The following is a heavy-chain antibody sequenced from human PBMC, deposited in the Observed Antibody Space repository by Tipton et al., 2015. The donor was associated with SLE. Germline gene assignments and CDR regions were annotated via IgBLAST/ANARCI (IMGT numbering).Heavy chain of an antibody. V-gene: IGHV3-33*01. J-gene: IGHJ1*01. D-gene: IGHD3-3*01. CDR3: ARDLLGYYDFWSGYTPYFQH. CDR1: GFTFSTYG. Sequence: SGFTFSTYGMHWVRQAPGKGLEWVAVIWYDGSNKYYADSVKGRFTISRDNSKNTLYLQMNSLRAEDTAVYYCARDLLGYYDFWSGYTPYFQHWGQGTLVTVSS. CDR2: IWYDGSNK.